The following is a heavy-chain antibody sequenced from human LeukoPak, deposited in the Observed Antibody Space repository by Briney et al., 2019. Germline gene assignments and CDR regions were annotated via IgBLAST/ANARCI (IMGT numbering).Heavy chain of an antibody. Sequence: GGSLRLSCAASGFTFSSYAMHWVRQAPGKGLEYVSAISSNGGSTYYANSVKGRFTISRDNSKNTLYLQMGSLRAEDMAVYYCAREKVGATSVFDYWGQGTLVTVSS. D-gene: IGHD1-26*01. CDR3: AREKVGATSVFDY. CDR2: ISSNGGST. CDR1: GFTFSSYA. J-gene: IGHJ4*02. V-gene: IGHV3-64*01.